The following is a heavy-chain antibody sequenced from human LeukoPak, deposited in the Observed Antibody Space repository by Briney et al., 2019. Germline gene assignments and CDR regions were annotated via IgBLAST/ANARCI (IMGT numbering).Heavy chain of an antibody. CDR3: ASKYSSSWDGDY. CDR1: GFTFSSYE. J-gene: IGHJ4*02. V-gene: IGHV3-48*03. Sequence: GGSLRLSCAASGFTFSSYEMTWVRQAPGKGLEWVSYISTSGSTIYYAASVKGRFTISRDNAKNSLYLQMNSLRAEDTAVYYCASKYSSSWDGDYWGQGTLVTVSS. D-gene: IGHD6-13*01. CDR2: ISTSGSTI.